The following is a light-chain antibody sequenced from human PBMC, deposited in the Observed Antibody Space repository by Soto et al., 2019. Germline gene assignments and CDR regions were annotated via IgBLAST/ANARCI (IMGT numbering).Light chain of an antibody. J-gene: IGKJ4*01. Sequence: DIQMTQSPSSLSASVGDRVTITCRASQTISSYLNWYQQKPGKAPRLLIYGASSLQVGVPSRFIGSGSGTDFTLTITSLQPEDFATYYCQKIYSFLSFAGGTKVDI. CDR3: QKIYSFLS. CDR2: GAS. V-gene: IGKV1-39*01. CDR1: QTISSY.